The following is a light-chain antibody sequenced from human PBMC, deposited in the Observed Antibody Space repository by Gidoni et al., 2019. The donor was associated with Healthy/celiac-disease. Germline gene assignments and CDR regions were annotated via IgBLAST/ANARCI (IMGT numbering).Light chain of an antibody. CDR3: QQYDNLPT. J-gene: IGKJ1*01. V-gene: IGKV1-33*01. CDR1: QDISNY. Sequence: DIQMTQSPSSLSASVGDRVTITCQASQDISNYLNWYQQKPGKAHKLLSYDASKLETGVPSRFSGSGSGTDFTFTIISLQPEDIATYYCQQYDNLPTFGQGTKVEIK. CDR2: DAS.